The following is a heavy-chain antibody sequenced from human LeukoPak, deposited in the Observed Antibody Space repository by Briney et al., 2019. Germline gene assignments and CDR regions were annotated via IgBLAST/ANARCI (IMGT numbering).Heavy chain of an antibody. Sequence: GGSLRLSCAASGFTFSSYGMHWVRQAPGKGLEWVAVIWYDGSNKYYADSVKGRFTISRDNSKNTLYLQMSSLRAEDTAVYYCARDFDSSSWYPDYWGQGTLVTVSS. V-gene: IGHV3-33*01. CDR1: GFTFSSYG. D-gene: IGHD6-13*01. CDR2: IWYDGSNK. J-gene: IGHJ4*02. CDR3: ARDFDSSSWYPDY.